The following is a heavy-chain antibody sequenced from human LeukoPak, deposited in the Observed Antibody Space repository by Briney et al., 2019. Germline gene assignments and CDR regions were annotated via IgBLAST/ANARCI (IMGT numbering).Heavy chain of an antibody. CDR3: AREMPAGAIEQWLALDY. V-gene: IGHV3-30-3*01. CDR2: ISYDGSNK. Sequence: PGGSLRLSCAASGFTFSSYAMHWVRQAPGKGLEWVSVISYDGSNKYYADSVKGRFTISRDNSKNTLYLQMNSLRAEDTAVYYCAREMPAGAIEQWLALDYWGQGTLVTVSS. D-gene: IGHD6-19*01. CDR1: GFTFSSYA. J-gene: IGHJ4*02.